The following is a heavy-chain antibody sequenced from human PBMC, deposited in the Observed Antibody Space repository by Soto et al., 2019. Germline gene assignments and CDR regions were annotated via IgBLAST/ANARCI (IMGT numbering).Heavy chain of an antibody. V-gene: IGHV4-31*03. Sequence: SETLSLTCTVSCGSISSGGYYWSWIRQHPGKGLEWIGYIYYSGSTYYNPSLKSRVTISVDTSKNQFSLKLSSVTAADTAVYYCARDKATTVTNYYYYYGMDVWGQGTTVTVSS. CDR3: ARDKATTVTNYYYYYGMDV. CDR2: IYYSGST. D-gene: IGHD4-17*01. J-gene: IGHJ6*02. CDR1: CGSISSGGYY.